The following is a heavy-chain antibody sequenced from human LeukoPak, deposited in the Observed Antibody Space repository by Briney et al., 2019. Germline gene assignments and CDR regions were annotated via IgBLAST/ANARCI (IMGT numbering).Heavy chain of an antibody. J-gene: IGHJ4*02. Sequence: SETLSLICTVSGGSISGYYWSWIRQPPGKELEWIGYMYYSGSTNYNPSLKSRVTISVDTSKNQFSLKLSSVTAADTAVYYCARGSGITGGGIDYWGQGTLVTVSS. D-gene: IGHD1-26*01. CDR2: MYYSGST. CDR3: ARGSGITGGGIDY. V-gene: IGHV4-59*01. CDR1: GGSISGYY.